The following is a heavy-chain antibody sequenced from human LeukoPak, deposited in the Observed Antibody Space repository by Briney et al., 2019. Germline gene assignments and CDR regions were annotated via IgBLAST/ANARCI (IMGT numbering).Heavy chain of an antibody. CDR3: AREGGYNDY. D-gene: IGHD5-24*01. Sequence: PGGSLRLSCAASGFTFSSYSMNWVRQAPGKGLEWVSSIDFTSRYIYNADSVKGRFIISRDNAENSLYLQMNSLRAEDTAVYYCAREGGYNDYWGQGTLVTVSS. CDR1: GFTFSSYS. CDR2: IDFTSRYI. J-gene: IGHJ4*02. V-gene: IGHV3-21*01.